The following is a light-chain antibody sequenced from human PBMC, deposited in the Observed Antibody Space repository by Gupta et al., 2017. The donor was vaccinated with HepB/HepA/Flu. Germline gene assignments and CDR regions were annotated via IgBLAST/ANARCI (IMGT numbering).Light chain of an antibody. CDR1: QGIGNY. CDR3: QHQHSSPVT. J-gene: IGKJ5*01. V-gene: IGKV1-16*01. Sequence: DIQITQSPSSLSASVGDRVTITCRASQGIGNYLAWFQQKPGAASKYLIYAASRVKSGVPSMFSGSVSETDFTLTISNRQPEDFATYYCQHQHSSPVTFGQGTRLEIK. CDR2: AAS.